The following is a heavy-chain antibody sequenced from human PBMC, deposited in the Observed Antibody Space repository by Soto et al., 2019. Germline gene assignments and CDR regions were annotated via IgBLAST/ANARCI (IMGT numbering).Heavy chain of an antibody. Sequence: QVQLQESGPGLVKPSQPLSLTCTVSGGSISTGGYYWSWIRQHPGKGLEWIGYIDNSATTYYNPSLKSRVTISVDTSKNQFSLKLSSVTVADTAVYYCARDPAPWGQGALVTVSS. CDR2: IDNSATT. V-gene: IGHV4-31*03. CDR1: GGSISTGGYY. CDR3: ARDPAP. J-gene: IGHJ5*02.